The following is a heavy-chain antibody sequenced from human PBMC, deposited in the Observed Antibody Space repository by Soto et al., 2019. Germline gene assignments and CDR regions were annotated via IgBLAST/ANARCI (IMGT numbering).Heavy chain of an antibody. CDR2: ISGSGGST. Sequence: EVQLLESGGGLVQAGGSLRLSCTASGFTFSSYVMSWARQAPGKGLEWVSSISGSGGSTYYADSVKGRFTISRDNSRNTLYLQMTSLRAEDTALYYCAKNLLVSVVVPGARDYWGQGTLVTVSS. J-gene: IGHJ4*02. CDR1: GFTFSSYV. V-gene: IGHV3-23*01. D-gene: IGHD2-2*01. CDR3: AKNLLVSVVVPGARDY.